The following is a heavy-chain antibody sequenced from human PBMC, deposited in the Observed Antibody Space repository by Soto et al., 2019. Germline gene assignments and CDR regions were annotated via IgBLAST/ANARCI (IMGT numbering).Heavy chain of an antibody. CDR3: ARSRYGSGSYYVDWFDP. J-gene: IGHJ5*02. D-gene: IGHD3-10*01. Sequence: GGSLRLSCAASGFTFGDYYMNWIRQAPGKGLEWVSDISSSGSTIYYADSVKGRFTISRDNAKNSLYLQMNSLRVEDTAVYYCARSRYGSGSYYVDWFDPWGQGTLVTVSS. CDR2: ISSSGSTI. CDR1: GFTFGDYY. V-gene: IGHV3-11*01.